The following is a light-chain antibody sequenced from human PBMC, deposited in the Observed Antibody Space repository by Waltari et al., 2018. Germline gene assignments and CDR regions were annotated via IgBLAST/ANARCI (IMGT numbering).Light chain of an antibody. Sequence: IVLTQSPGTLPLSPGDKATLSCRTSQSISNSYLAWYQQKPGQVPRLLIYATFSRASGIPDRFSGSGSETDFTLTISSLEPEDFAVYYCQEYGSSPEFTFGPGTTVDI. CDR2: ATF. CDR3: QEYGSSPEFT. J-gene: IGKJ3*01. CDR1: QSISNSY. V-gene: IGKV3-20*01.